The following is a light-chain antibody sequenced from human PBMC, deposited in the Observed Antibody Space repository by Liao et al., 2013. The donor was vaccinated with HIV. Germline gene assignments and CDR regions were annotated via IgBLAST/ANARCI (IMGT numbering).Light chain of an antibody. V-gene: IGLV3-25*03. CDR3: QSADNSGTYV. CDR2: QDN. Sequence: SYELTQAPSVSVSPGQAATITCSGDKLGDKYVSWYQQKPGQSPVLVIFQDNKRPSGIPERFSGSSSGTTVTLTISGVQAEDEADYYCQSADNSGTYVFGTGTKVTVL. J-gene: IGLJ1*01. CDR1: KLGDKY.